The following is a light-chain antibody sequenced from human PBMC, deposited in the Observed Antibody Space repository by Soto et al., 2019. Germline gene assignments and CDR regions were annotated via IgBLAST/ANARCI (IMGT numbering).Light chain of an antibody. Sequence: DIPMTQSPSTLSASVGDRVTITCRASQSVSRWLAWYQQKPGKAPKLLIYKTSTLESGVPSRFSGSGSGTEFTLAISSLQPDDSATYYCQQYNDNWTFGQGTKVEIK. J-gene: IGKJ1*01. CDR3: QQYNDNWT. CDR2: KTS. CDR1: QSVSRW. V-gene: IGKV1-5*03.